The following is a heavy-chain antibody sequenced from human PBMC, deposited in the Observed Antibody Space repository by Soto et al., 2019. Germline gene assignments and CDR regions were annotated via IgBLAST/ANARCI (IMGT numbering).Heavy chain of an antibody. V-gene: IGHV3-30-3*01. J-gene: IGHJ4*02. Sequence: GGSLRLSCAASGFTFSSYAMHWVRQAPGKGLEWVAVISYDGSNKYYADSVKGRFTISRDNSKNTLYLQMNSLRAEDTAVYYCARAGGGLIVGAQYYFDYWGQGTLVTVSS. D-gene: IGHD1-26*01. CDR3: ARAGGGLIVGAQYYFDY. CDR1: GFTFSSYA. CDR2: ISYDGSNK.